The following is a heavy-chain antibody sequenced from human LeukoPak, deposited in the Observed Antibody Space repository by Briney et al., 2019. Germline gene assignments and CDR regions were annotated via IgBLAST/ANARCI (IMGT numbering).Heavy chain of an antibody. V-gene: IGHV3-15*01. CDR3: ARGPRNSYAY. D-gene: IGHD4-23*01. CDR1: GFTFSNAW. Sequence: GGSLRLSCAASGFTFSNAWMSWVRQAPGKGLEWVGRIKSKTDGGTTDYAAPVKGRFTISRDDSKNTLYLQMNSLRTEDTAVYYCARGPRNSYAYWGQGTLVTVSS. J-gene: IGHJ4*02. CDR2: IKSKTDGGTT.